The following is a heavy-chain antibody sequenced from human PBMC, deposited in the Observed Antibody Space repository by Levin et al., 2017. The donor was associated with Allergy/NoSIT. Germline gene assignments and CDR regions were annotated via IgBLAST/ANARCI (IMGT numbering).Heavy chain of an antibody. CDR1: GFTFSSSS. Sequence: LSLTCAASGFTFSSSSMNWVRQAPGKGLEWVSSISSSSSYIYYADSVKGRFTISRDNAKNSLYLQMNSLRAEDTAVYYCARSARYSSSWYFDYWGQGTLVTVSS. V-gene: IGHV3-21*01. CDR3: ARSARYSSSWYFDY. D-gene: IGHD6-13*01. J-gene: IGHJ4*02. CDR2: ISSSSSYI.